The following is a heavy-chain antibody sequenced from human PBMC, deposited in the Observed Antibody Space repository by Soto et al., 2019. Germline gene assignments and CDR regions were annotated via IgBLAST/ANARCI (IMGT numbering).Heavy chain of an antibody. CDR1: GGSISSSSYY. Sequence: SETLSLTCTVSGGSISSSSYYWGWIRQPPGKGLEWIGSIYYSGSTYYNPSLKSRVTISVDTSKNQFSLKLSSVTAADTAVYYCARHLPRGGGSRYSFINWFDPWGQGTLVTVSS. V-gene: IGHV4-39*01. J-gene: IGHJ5*02. D-gene: IGHD2-15*01. CDR3: ARHLPRGGGSRYSFINWFDP. CDR2: IYYSGST.